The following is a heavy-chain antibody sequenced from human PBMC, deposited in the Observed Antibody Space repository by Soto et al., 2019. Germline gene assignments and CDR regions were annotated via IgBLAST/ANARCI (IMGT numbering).Heavy chain of an antibody. CDR2: IKSKADDGTT. D-gene: IGHD3-10*01. CDR1: GFIFSGAW. Sequence: EVQLVESGGGLVKPGVSLRLSCAASGFIFSGAWMSWVRQAPGKGLEWVGRIKSKADDGTTDYAASVKGRFTITRDDSKNTVYLQMNSLKTEDTAVYYCTLDRGSWFATWGQGTLVTVST. V-gene: IGHV3-15*01. J-gene: IGHJ5*02. CDR3: TLDRGSWFAT.